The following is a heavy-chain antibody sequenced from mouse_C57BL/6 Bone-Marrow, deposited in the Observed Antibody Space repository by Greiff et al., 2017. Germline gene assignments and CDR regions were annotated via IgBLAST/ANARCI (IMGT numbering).Heavy chain of an antibody. CDR2: IWGDGST. CDR1: GFSLTSYS. CDR3: AKYAFYDYDGYGYFDV. Sequence: VQLMESGPGLVAPSQSLSITCTVSGFSLTSYSVSWVRQPPGKGLEWLGGIWGDGSTNYHSALISRLSISKDNSKSQVFLIMNSLQTDDTATYYCAKYAFYDYDGYGYFDVWGTGTTVTVSS. V-gene: IGHV2-3*01. J-gene: IGHJ1*03. D-gene: IGHD2-4*01.